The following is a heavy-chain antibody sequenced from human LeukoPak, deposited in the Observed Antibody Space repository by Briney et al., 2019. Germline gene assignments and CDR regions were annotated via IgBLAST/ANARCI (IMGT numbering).Heavy chain of an antibody. J-gene: IGHJ4*02. Sequence: EASAKVSCKASGYTFTGYYMHWVRQAPGQGFEWMGWINPNSGGTNYAQKFQGRVTMTRDTSISTAHMELSRLRSDDTAVYYCARANPLYCSSTTCLFDYWGQGTLVTVSS. CDR3: ARANPLYCSSTTCLFDY. CDR2: INPNSGGT. CDR1: GYTFTGYY. V-gene: IGHV1-2*02. D-gene: IGHD2-2*01.